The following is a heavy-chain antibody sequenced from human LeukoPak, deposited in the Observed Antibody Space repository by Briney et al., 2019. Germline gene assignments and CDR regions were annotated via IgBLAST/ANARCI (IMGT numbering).Heavy chain of an antibody. Sequence: SETLSLTCAVSGYSISTSNWWGWIRQSPGKGLEWIGYIYYTGSTYYNPSLKSRVTMSVDTPKNQFSLKLSSVTAVDTAVYYCARYDILTGLQGGFFDYWGQGTLVTVSS. CDR3: ARYDILTGLQGGFFDY. J-gene: IGHJ4*02. D-gene: IGHD3-9*01. CDR1: GYSISTSNW. CDR2: IYYTGST. V-gene: IGHV4-28*01.